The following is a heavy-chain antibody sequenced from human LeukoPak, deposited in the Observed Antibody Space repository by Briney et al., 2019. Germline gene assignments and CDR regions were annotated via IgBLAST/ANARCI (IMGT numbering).Heavy chain of an antibody. J-gene: IGHJ3*02. D-gene: IGHD1-26*01. CDR2: ISTGSIYI. Sequence: PGGSLRLSCAASGFTFSNYNMNWVRQAPGKGLEWVSSISTGSIYIYYADSVKGRFTISRDNARNSLYLQMNSLRAEDTAVYYCARCWGSGSYLFDAFDIWGQGTMVTVSS. CDR1: GFTFSNYN. CDR3: ARCWGSGSYLFDAFDI. V-gene: IGHV3-21*01.